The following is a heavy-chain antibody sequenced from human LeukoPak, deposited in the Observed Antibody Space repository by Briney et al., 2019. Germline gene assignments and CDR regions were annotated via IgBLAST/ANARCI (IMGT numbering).Heavy chain of an antibody. CDR3: AGGPYYDYVWGSYRPPRDFDY. CDR1: GGSFSGCY. D-gene: IGHD3-16*02. CDR2: INHSGST. Sequence: SETLSLTCAVYGGSFSGCYWSWIRQPPGKGLEWIGEINHSGSTNYNPSLKSRVTISVDTSKNQFSLKLSSVTAADTAVYYCAGGPYYDYVWGSYRPPRDFDYWGQGTLVTVSS. V-gene: IGHV4-34*01. J-gene: IGHJ4*02.